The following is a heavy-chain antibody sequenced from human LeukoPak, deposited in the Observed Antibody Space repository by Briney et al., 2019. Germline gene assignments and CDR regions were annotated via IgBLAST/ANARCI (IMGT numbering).Heavy chain of an antibody. D-gene: IGHD4-17*01. Sequence: GGSLRLSCAASGFTFSSYAMHWVRQAPGKGLEYVSAIGSNGGSTYYANSVKGRFTISRDNSKNTLYLQMGSLRAEDMAVYYCASSLEDYGDYWYYFDYWGQGTLVTVSS. V-gene: IGHV3-64*01. CDR3: ASSLEDYGDYWYYFDY. J-gene: IGHJ4*02. CDR1: GFTFSSYA. CDR2: IGSNGGST.